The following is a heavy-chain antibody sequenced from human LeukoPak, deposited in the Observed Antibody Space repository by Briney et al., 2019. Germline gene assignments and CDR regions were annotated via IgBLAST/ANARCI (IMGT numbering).Heavy chain of an antibody. D-gene: IGHD3-16*01. V-gene: IGHV1-2*02. CDR3: ARDERYSYGDTHYPDLGF. J-gene: IGHJ4*02. CDR2: INPNSGAT. Sequence: ASVKVSCKASGYTFTGYYLFWVRQAPGQGLEWMGWINPNSGATKYAQNFQGRVTLTSDTSIRTTYMELSSLRSDDTAVYYCARDERYSYGDTHYPDLGFWGQGTPVTVSS. CDR1: GYTFTGYY.